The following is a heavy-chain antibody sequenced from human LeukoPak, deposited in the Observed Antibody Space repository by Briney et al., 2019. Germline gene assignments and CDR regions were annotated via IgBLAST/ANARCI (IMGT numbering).Heavy chain of an antibody. CDR3: ARRRWRYCSSTSCYRGALDV. CDR1: GFPFSAYW. CDR2: INTDGTYT. J-gene: IGHJ6*02. Sequence: PGGSLRLSCAASGFPFSAYWVHWVRQAPGKGLVWVSRINTDGTYTSYADSVKGRFTISRDNAQNTLFLQMTSLRVEDTAVYYCARRRWRYCSSTSCYRGALDVWGQGTTVTVSS. V-gene: IGHV3-74*01. D-gene: IGHD2-2*01.